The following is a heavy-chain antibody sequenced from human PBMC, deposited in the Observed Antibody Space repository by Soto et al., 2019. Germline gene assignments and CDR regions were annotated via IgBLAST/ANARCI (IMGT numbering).Heavy chain of an antibody. Sequence: EVQLVESGGGLVKPGGSLRLSCAVSGFTFSKVWMNWVRQAPGKGLEWVGRIKSKTDGGTTDYAAAVKGRFTITRDDSKDTLYLQMNSLKTDDTAVYFCTTGRDDLLYWGQGTLVTVSS. CDR2: IKSKTDGGTT. D-gene: IGHD1-1*01. CDR3: TTGRDDLLY. J-gene: IGHJ4*02. V-gene: IGHV3-15*07. CDR1: GFTFSKVW.